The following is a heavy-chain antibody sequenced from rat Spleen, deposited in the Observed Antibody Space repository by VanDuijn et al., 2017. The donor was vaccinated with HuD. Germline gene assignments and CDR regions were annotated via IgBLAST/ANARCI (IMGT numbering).Heavy chain of an antibody. CDR2: INPDGSST. CDR3: ARPSYGFPFAY. J-gene: IGHJ3*01. D-gene: IGHD1-3*01. CDR1: GFTFSKYG. V-gene: IGHV5-29*01. Sequence: EVQLVESGGGLVQPGRSMKLSCAASGFTFSKYGMTWVRQAPGKGLEWVATINPDGSSTYYPDTVKGRFSISRDNAGSTLYLQMDSLRSEDTATYYCARPSYGFPFAYWGQGTLVTVSS.